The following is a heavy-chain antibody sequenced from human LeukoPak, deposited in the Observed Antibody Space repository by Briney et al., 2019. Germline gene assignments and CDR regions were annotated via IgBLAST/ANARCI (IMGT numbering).Heavy chain of an antibody. Sequence: GGSLRLSCAASGLTVSRNYMSWVRQAPGKGLEWVSLIYNDGSTYYGDSVKGRFTISRDNSKNTLYLQMNSLRAEDTAVYYCASTQPEVVPPYYYYYGMDVWGQGTTVTVSS. CDR3: ASTQPEVVPPYYYYYGMDV. CDR1: GLTVSRNY. D-gene: IGHD2-2*01. CDR2: IYNDGST. V-gene: IGHV3-53*01. J-gene: IGHJ6*02.